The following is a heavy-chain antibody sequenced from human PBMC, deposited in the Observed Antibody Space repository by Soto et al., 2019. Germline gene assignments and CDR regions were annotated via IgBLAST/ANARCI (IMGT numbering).Heavy chain of an antibody. J-gene: IGHJ5*02. CDR1: GGSISSGGNY. CDR2: IYSSGTT. V-gene: IGHV4-31*03. CDR3: GREYSGYDKTRFDP. D-gene: IGHD5-12*01. Sequence: QVQLQESGPGLVKPSQTLSLTCNVSGGSISSGGNYWSWIRQHPGKGLEWIGYIYSSGTTYYNPSLKSRLPISVTASRNQCSLKLSSGTAADAAVYYWGREYSGYDKTRFDPWGQGTLVTVSS.